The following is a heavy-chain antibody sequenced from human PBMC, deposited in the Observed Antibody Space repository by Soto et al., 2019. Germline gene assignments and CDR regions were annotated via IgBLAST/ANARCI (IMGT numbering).Heavy chain of an antibody. Sequence: GGSLRLSCAASGFTFDDYAMHWVRQAPGKGLEWVSGISCNSVSIGYADSVKGRFTISRDNAKNSLYLQMNSLRAEDTALYYCAKDIGGIAARRERYFDYWGQGTMV. CDR1: GFTFDDYA. D-gene: IGHD6-6*01. CDR3: AKDIGGIAARRERYFDY. J-gene: IGHJ4*02. V-gene: IGHV3-9*01. CDR2: ISCNSVSI.